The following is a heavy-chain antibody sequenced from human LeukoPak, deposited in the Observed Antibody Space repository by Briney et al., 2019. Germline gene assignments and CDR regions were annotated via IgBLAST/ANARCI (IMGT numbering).Heavy chain of an antibody. Sequence: PSETLPLTCTVSGDSMSNYYWSWIRQPPGKGLEWIGYIYYSGSTSDNPSLKSRVTISEDTSKNQFSLKLSSVTAAGTAVYYCARSVVLYYFDYWGQGTLVTVSS. CDR3: ARSVVLYYFDY. V-gene: IGHV4-59*01. CDR1: GDSMSNYY. CDR2: IYYSGST. J-gene: IGHJ4*02. D-gene: IGHD2-2*01.